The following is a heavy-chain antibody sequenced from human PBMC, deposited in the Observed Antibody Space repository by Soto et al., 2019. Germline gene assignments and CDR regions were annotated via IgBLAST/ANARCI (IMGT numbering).Heavy chain of an antibody. CDR2: IIPIFGTA. Sequence: ASVKVSCKASGGTFSSYAISWVRQAPGQGLEWMGGIIPIFGTANYAQKFQGRVTITADESTTTAYMELRSLRSEDTAVYYCAREPGGYCGGSSHHYFDYWGQGTLVTVSS. D-gene: IGHD2-15*01. CDR1: GGTFSSYA. J-gene: IGHJ4*02. V-gene: IGHV1-69*13. CDR3: AREPGGYCGGSSHHYFDY.